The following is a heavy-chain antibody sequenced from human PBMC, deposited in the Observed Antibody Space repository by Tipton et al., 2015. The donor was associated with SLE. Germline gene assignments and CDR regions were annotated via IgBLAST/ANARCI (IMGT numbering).Heavy chain of an antibody. Sequence: TLSLTCTVSGGSISSGGYYWSWIRQHPGKGLEWIGYIYYSGSTNHNPSLKSRVTISVDTSKNQFSLKLSSVTAADTAVYYCARGRLGPYGDYVFYYYYGMDVWGQGTTVTVSS. CDR2: IYYSGST. D-gene: IGHD4-17*01. CDR3: ARGRLGPYGDYVFYYYYGMDV. J-gene: IGHJ6*02. CDR1: GGSISSGGYY. V-gene: IGHV4-61*08.